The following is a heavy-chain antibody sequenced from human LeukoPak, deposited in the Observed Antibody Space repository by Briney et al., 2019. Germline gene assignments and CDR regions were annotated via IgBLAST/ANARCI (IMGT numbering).Heavy chain of an antibody. V-gene: IGHV1-2*06. CDR2: INPNTGVT. D-gene: IGHD5-18*01. CDR3: ARTWIQLFTPDFDL. J-gene: IGHJ4*02. CDR1: GYTFSGHY. Sequence: ASVKVSCKASGYTFSGHYLHWVRQAPGQGLEWMGRINPNTGVTQYTENFQGRVTMTGDTSISTAYMELNGLRSDDTAIYYSARTWIQLFTPDFDLWGQGTLVTVSS.